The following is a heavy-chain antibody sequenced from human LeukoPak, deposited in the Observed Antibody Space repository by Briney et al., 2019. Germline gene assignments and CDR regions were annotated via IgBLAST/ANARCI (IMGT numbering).Heavy chain of an antibody. Sequence: PSETLSLTCTVSGGFISSYYWSRIRQPAGKGLEWIGRIYTSGTTNYNPSLKSRVTMSIDTSKNQFSLNLGSVTAADTAVYYCAREFTSWGQGTLVTVSS. CDR1: GGFISSYY. CDR3: AREFTS. V-gene: IGHV4-4*07. CDR2: IYTSGTT. J-gene: IGHJ5*02.